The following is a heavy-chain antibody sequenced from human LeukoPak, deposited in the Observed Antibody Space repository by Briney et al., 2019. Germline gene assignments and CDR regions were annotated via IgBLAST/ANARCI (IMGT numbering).Heavy chain of an antibody. V-gene: IGHV1-3*01. CDR1: GYTFTSYA. J-gene: IGHJ1*01. D-gene: IGHD3-10*01. CDR2: INAGNGNT. Sequence: ASVKVSCKASGYTFTSYAMHWVRQAPGQRLEWMGWINAGNGNTKYSQKFQGRVTITRDTSASTAYMELSSLRSEDTAVYYCARTSRLLWFGELDEYFQHWGQGTLVAVSS. CDR3: ARTSRLLWFGELDEYFQH.